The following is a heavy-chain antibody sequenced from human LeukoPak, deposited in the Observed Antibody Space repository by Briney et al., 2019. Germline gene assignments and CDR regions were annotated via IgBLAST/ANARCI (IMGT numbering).Heavy chain of an antibody. CDR3: ARAVITFGAAVAKGFDC. Sequence: SETLSLTCTVSGRSFSTYYWSWIRQTPGKGLERIGYIYYSGSTDYNPSLKSRVTMSLDTSKNQFSLNLNSVTAADTAVYYCARAVITFGAAVAKGFDCWGQGTLVTVSS. CDR2: IYYSGST. D-gene: IGHD3-16*01. J-gene: IGHJ4*02. CDR1: GRSFSTYY. V-gene: IGHV4-59*01.